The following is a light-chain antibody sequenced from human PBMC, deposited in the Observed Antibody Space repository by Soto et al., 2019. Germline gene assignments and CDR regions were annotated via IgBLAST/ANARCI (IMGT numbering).Light chain of an antibody. CDR3: RSYASSSSYV. V-gene: IGLV2-14*01. CDR2: EVT. J-gene: IGLJ1*01. Sequence: QSALTQPASGSGSRGQWITISCTGTSSDVGGYNPVPWYQIPPGKAPKLLIYEVTSRHSGVSYRFSGSKSGNSASLTISGLQAEDEADYSCRSYASSSSYVFGGGSQVTVL. CDR1: SSDVGGYNP.